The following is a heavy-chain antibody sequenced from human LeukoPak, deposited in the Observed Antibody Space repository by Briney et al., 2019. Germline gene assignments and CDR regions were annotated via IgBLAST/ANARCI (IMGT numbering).Heavy chain of an antibody. J-gene: IGHJ3*02. Sequence: SETLSLTCTVSGYSISSGYYWGWIRQPPGKGLEWIGSIYHSGSTYYNPSLKSRVTISVDTSKNQFSLKLSSVTAADTAVYYCARFYYDSSGDTSRGAFDIWGQGTMVTVSS. CDR2: IYHSGST. CDR1: GYSISSGYY. D-gene: IGHD3-22*01. CDR3: ARFYYDSSGDTSRGAFDI. V-gene: IGHV4-38-2*02.